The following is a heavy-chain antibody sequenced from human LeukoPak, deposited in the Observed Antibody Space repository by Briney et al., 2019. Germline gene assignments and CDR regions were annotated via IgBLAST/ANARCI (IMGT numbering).Heavy chain of an antibody. D-gene: IGHD6-19*01. J-gene: IGHJ6*02. CDR2: IRSKAYGGTT. CDR1: GFTFGDYA. Sequence: PGRSLRLSCTASGFTFGDYAMSWFRQAPGKGLEWVGFIRSKAYGGTTEYAASVKGRFTISRDDSKSIAYLQMNSPKTEDTAVYYCTRGSSGWYYYYYGMDVWGQGTTVTVSS. CDR3: TRGSSGWYYYYYGMDV. V-gene: IGHV3-49*03.